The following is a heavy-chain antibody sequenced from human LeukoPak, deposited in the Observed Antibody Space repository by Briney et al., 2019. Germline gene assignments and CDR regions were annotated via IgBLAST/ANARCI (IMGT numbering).Heavy chain of an antibody. CDR2: IYPGDSDT. Sequence: ASVKVSCKASGYTFTSYWIGWVRQMPGKGLEWMGIIYPGDSDTRYSPSFQGQVTISADKSISTAYLQWSSLKASDTAMYYCARSHCSSTSCYPSGYYYYMDVWGKGTTVTVSS. D-gene: IGHD2-2*01. CDR3: ARSHCSSTSCYPSGYYYYMDV. J-gene: IGHJ6*03. CDR1: GYTFTSYW. V-gene: IGHV5-51*01.